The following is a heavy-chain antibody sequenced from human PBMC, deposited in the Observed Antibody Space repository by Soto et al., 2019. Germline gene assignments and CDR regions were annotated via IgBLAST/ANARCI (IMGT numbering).Heavy chain of an antibody. D-gene: IGHD6-6*01. CDR2: INAGNGNT. CDR1: GYTFTSYA. J-gene: IGHJ3*02. CDR3: AVHSSIAARLGAFDI. V-gene: IGHV1-3*01. Sequence: ASVKVSCKASGYTFTSYAMHWVRQAPGQRLEWMGWINAGNGNTKYSQKFQGRVTITRDTSASTAYMELSSLRSEDTAVYYCAVHSSIAARLGAFDIWGQGTMVTVSS.